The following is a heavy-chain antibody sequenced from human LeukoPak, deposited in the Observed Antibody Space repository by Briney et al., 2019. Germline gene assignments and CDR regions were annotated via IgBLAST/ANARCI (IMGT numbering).Heavy chain of an antibody. V-gene: IGHV3-21*01. D-gene: IGHD3-10*01. CDR1: GFTFSSYS. CDR2: ISSSSNYI. J-gene: IGHJ4*02. Sequence: GGSLRLSCAASGFTFSSYSMNWVRQAPGKGLEWVSSISSSSNYIYYADSVKGRFTISRDNAKNSLYLQMNSLRAEDTAVYYCAREGLGLLWFGEFDYWGQGTLVTVSS. CDR3: AREGLGLLWFGEFDY.